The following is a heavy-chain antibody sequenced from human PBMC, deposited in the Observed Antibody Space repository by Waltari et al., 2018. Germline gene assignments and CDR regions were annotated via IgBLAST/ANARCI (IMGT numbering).Heavy chain of an antibody. D-gene: IGHD3-22*01. V-gene: IGHV1-18*01. CDR2: IRGYDGDT. J-gene: IGHJ5*02. CDR3: ARLYDASAYYNTYLDP. Sequence: QVQLVQSGAEVRKPGASVTLSCKASGYTFSTYGIAWVRQARGKGLEGIGWIRGYDGDTKYAREFEGRLTVTTDTSTNTAHMELRSLRSDDTAVYYCARLYDASAYYNTYLDPWGQGALVTVSS. CDR1: GYTFSTYG.